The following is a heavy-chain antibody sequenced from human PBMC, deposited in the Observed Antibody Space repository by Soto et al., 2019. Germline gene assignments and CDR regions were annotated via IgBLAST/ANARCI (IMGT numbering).Heavy chain of an antibody. V-gene: IGHV3-7*01. D-gene: IGHD2-15*01. CDR1: GFTFETSW. CDR2: IKQDVSEK. J-gene: IGHJ4*02. Sequence: EVQLVESGGGLVQPGGSLRLSCAASGFTFETSWMTWVRQAPGKGLDWVANIKQDVSEKYYVDSVKGRFTISRDNAKNSLDLHMNSLGGEATAVYFCVRDRISSWGKGTLVTVSS. CDR3: VRDRISS.